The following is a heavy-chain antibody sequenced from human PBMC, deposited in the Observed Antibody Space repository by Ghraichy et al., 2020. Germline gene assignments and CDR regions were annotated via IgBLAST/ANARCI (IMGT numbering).Heavy chain of an antibody. Sequence: SQTLSLTCSVSGASIISGDYYWSWIRQPPGKGLEWIGYIYYSGNTYYNSSLKSRVIISVDTSKNQFSLKLSSLTAADTAVYYCARERVVWSGSHHGVDVWGRGTT. CDR3: ARERVVWSGSHHGVDV. D-gene: IGHD3-3*01. CDR2: IYYSGNT. CDR1: GASIISGDYY. V-gene: IGHV4-30-4*01. J-gene: IGHJ6*02.